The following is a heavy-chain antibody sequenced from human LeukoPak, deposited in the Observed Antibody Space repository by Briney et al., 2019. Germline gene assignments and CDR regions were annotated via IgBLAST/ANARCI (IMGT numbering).Heavy chain of an antibody. J-gene: IGHJ5*02. CDR1: GGSISSYY. V-gene: IGHV4-59*08. CDR3: VRQESELWFGDTDWFDP. CDR2: IYYSGST. Sequence: SETLSLTCTVSGGSISSYYWRWIRQPPGKGLEWIGYIYYSGSTNYNPSLKSRVTISVDTPKNQFSLKLNSVTAADTAVYCCVRQESELWFGDTDWFDPWGQGTLVTVSS. D-gene: IGHD3-10*01.